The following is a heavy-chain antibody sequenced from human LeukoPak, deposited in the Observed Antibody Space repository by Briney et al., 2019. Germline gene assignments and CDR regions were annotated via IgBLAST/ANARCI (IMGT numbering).Heavy chain of an antibody. V-gene: IGHV3-7*01. CDR3: ARRAYDYVWGSCFDY. CDR2: IKQDGSEK. Sequence: GGSLRLSCAASGFTFSSYWMSWVRQAPGKGLEWVANIKQDGSEKYYVDSVKGRFTISRDNAKNSLYLQMNSLRAEDTAVYYCARRAYDYVWGSCFDYWGQGTLVTVSS. D-gene: IGHD3-16*01. J-gene: IGHJ4*02. CDR1: GFTFSSYW.